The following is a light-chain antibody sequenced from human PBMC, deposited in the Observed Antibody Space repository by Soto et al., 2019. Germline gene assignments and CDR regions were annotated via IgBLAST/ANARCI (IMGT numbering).Light chain of an antibody. CDR1: QSIDRY. V-gene: IGKV1-39*01. Sequence: DIQMTQSPSSLSASVGDRVTITCRTSQSIDRYLNWYQQIPGKAPKLLIYGASRLQSGVPSRFSGSRSGTDFTLPISSLQPEDSATYYCQQGFETPLAFGGGTTVEIK. J-gene: IGKJ4*01. CDR3: QQGFETPLA. CDR2: GAS.